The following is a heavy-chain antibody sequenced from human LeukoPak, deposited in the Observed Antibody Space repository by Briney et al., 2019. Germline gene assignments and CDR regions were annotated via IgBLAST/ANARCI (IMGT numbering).Heavy chain of an antibody. CDR1: GFTFSSYA. J-gene: IGHJ6*03. CDR3: AKSIVATWDYYYYYMDV. Sequence: GGSLRLSCAASGFTFSSYAMSWVRQAPGKGLEWVSTISDSGGSTYYADSVKGRFTISRDNSKNTLYLQINSLRAEDTAVYYCAKSIVATWDYYYYYMDVWGKGTTVTVSS. V-gene: IGHV3-23*01. D-gene: IGHD5-12*01. CDR2: ISDSGGST.